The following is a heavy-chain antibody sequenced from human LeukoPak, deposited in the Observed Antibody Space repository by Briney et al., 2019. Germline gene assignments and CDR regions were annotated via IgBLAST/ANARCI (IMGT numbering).Heavy chain of an antibody. CDR3: ARHCSSTSCYNYYGMDV. J-gene: IGHJ6*02. D-gene: IGHD2-2*02. CDR2: INHSGST. CDR1: GGSFSGYY. V-gene: IGHV4-34*01. Sequence: SETLSLTCAVYGGSFSGYYWSWIRQPPGKGLEWIGEINHSGSTNYNPSLKSRVTISVDTSKNQFSLKLSSVTAADTAVYYCARHCSSTSCYNYYGMDVWGQGTTVTVSS.